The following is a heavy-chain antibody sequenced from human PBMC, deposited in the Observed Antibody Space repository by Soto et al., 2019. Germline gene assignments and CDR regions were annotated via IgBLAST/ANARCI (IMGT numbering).Heavy chain of an antibody. Sequence: QVQLAQSGAEVKKPGASVTVSCKASGYTFSSYGISWVRQAPGQGLEGVGWNSVHNGYTKYATELQGTVTMTTDTSTSTAYMELRSLRSDASAVYYCARLEHNFGPHDYWGQGTLVTVTS. CDR2: NSVHNGYT. V-gene: IGHV1-18*01. CDR3: ARLEHNFGPHDY. D-gene: IGHD1-1*01. J-gene: IGHJ4*02. CDR1: GYTFSSYG.